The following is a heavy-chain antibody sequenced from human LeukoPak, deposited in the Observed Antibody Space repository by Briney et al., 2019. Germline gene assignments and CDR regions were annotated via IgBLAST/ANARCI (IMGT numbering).Heavy chain of an antibody. Sequence: RGSLRLSCAASGFTFSDYYMSWIRQAPGKGLEWVSYISSSGSTIYYADSVKGRFTISRDNAKNSLYLQMNSLRAEDTAVYYCAREKRRSYGSYYYGMDVWGQGTTVTVSS. D-gene: IGHD5-18*01. CDR3: AREKRRSYGSYYYGMDV. J-gene: IGHJ6*02. V-gene: IGHV3-11*01. CDR1: GFTFSDYY. CDR2: ISSSGSTI.